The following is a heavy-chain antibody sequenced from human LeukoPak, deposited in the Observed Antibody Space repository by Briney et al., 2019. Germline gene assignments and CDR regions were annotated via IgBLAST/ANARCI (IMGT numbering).Heavy chain of an antibody. CDR1: GYTFNDYY. J-gene: IGHJ4*02. V-gene: IGHV1-2*02. CDR2: INPNDGDT. Sequence: ASVKVSCKASGYTFNDYYMHWVRQAPGQGFEWMGWINPNDGDTNYAQKFQGRVTKTRDTSTSTVYMELSSLRSDDTAVYYCARVSGSYYNDYWGQGTLVTVSS. D-gene: IGHD1-26*01. CDR3: ARVSGSYYNDY.